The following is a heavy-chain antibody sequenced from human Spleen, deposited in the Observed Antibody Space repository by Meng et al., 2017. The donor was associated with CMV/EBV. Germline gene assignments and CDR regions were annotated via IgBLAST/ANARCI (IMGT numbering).Heavy chain of an antibody. CDR2: ISAYNGNT. V-gene: IGHV1-18*01. CDR1: FTSDG. D-gene: IGHD3-10*01. J-gene: IGHJ4*02. CDR3: ARDGAITMVRGVIIGLFDY. Sequence: FTSDGISWVRQAPGQGLEWMGWISAYNGNTNYAQKLQGRVTMTTDTSTSTAYMELRSLRSDDTAVYYCARDGAITMVRGVIIGLFDYWGQGTLVTVSS.